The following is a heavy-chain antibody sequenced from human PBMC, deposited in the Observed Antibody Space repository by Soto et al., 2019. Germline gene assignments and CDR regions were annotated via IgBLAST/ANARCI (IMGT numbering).Heavy chain of an antibody. CDR1: GYTFINHG. J-gene: IGHJ4*02. V-gene: IGHV1-18*04. CDR2: ISGDNGKT. Sequence: QVQLVQSGGEVKKPGASVKVSCKASGYTFINHGISWVRQAPGQGLEWMGWISGDNGKTNYAQKLQGRATMTTATPTRTAFMDLKRLRSDDTAVYYCATDSYPLADFFASGGQGTLVSVSS. CDR3: ATDSYPLADFFAS.